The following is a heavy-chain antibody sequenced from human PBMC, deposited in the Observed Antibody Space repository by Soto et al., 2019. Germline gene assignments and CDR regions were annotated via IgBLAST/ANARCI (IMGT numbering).Heavy chain of an antibody. CDR3: AKGGTPIDY. D-gene: IGHD3-16*01. CDR2: ISAYNGNT. Sequence: QVQLVQSGAEVTKPGASVKVSCKASGYTFTNFGISWVRQAPGQGLEWMGWISAYNGNTNYAQKFQGRVTMPTDTSTSTAYMEARSPRFDDTAVYYCAKGGTPIDYWRQGTLVTVSS. V-gene: IGHV1-18*01. CDR1: GYTFTNFG. J-gene: IGHJ4*02.